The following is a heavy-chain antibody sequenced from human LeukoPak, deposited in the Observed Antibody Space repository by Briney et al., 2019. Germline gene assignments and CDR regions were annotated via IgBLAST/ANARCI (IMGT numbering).Heavy chain of an antibody. CDR2: INSDDSRT. CDR3: AKDKSRLAYFDY. CDR1: GFTFSAFW. Sequence: GGSLRLSCAASGFTFSAFWMHWVRQAPGKGLVWVSRINSDDSRTTYADSVKGRFTISRDNSKNTLYLQMNSLRAEDTAVYYCAKDKSRLAYFDYWGQGTLVTVSS. J-gene: IGHJ4*02. D-gene: IGHD5-12*01. V-gene: IGHV3-74*01.